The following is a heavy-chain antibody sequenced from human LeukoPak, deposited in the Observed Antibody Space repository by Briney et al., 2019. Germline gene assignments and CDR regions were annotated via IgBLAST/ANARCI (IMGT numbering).Heavy chain of an antibody. CDR2: VNESGGT. CDR1: IDSFSNYH. CDR3: ARGQGATVPQVGKNWFDP. J-gene: IGHJ5*02. Sequence: PETLSLTCAVYIDSFSNYHWNWIRQTPAKGMEWIGEVNESGGTNISPSLRSRVTLSVDTSKNQFSLKLISVTVTDTAIYYCARGQGATVPQVGKNWFDPWGQGTRVTVSS. D-gene: IGHD1-26*01. V-gene: IGHV4-34*01.